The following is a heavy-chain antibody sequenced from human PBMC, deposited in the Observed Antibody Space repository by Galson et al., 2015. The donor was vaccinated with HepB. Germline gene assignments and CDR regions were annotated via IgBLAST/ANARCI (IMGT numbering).Heavy chain of an antibody. V-gene: IGHV3-23*01. CDR2: INYSGGTT. D-gene: IGHD2-8*02. Sequence: SLRLSCAASGFTFSSYAMSWVRQAPGKGLEWVSSINYSGGTTYYADSVKGQFTISRDNSKNTLYLQMNSLRTEDTAVYYCTKREGGVASGPFQIWGQGTMVTVSS. J-gene: IGHJ3*02. CDR3: TKREGGVASGPFQI. CDR1: GFTFSSYA.